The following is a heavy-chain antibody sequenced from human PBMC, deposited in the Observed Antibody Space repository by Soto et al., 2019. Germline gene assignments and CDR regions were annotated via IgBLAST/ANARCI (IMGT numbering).Heavy chain of an antibody. CDR1: GFTFSSYW. D-gene: IGHD2-2*01. Sequence: EVQLVESGGGLVQPGGSLRLSCAASGFTFSSYWMHWVRQAPGKGLVWVSRINSDGSGTSYADSVKGRFTISRDNAKKPLYPQMNSLGAEDTDGYYCARGGYQLLFAFDIWGQGTMVTVSS. CDR3: ARGGYQLLFAFDI. V-gene: IGHV3-74*01. J-gene: IGHJ3*02. CDR2: INSDGSGT.